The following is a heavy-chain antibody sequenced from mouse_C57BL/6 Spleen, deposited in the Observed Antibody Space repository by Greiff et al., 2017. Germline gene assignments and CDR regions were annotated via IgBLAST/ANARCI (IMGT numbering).Heavy chain of an antibody. CDR1: GFPFSDYY. V-gene: IGHV5-16*01. CDR2: INTNGSST. CDR3: ARTGGTCYFDV. J-gene: IGHJ1*03. D-gene: IGHD2-14*01. Sequence: DVKLVESEGGLVQPGSSMKLSCTASGFPFSDYYLPWVRPVPDKGLEWVANINTNGSSTDYLDSLKSRFIISRDNAKNILYLHMSSLESEDTDTYYCARTGGTCYFDVWGTGTTVTVSS.